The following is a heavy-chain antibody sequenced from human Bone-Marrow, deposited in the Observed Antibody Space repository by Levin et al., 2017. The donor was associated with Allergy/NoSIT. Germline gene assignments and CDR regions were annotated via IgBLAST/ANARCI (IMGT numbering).Heavy chain of an antibody. J-gene: IGHJ4*02. CDR2: IGTAADS. D-gene: IGHD2-2*01. V-gene: IGHV3-13*04. Sequence: GGSLRLPCAASGFTFSSYDMHWVRQATGRGLEWVSAIGTAADSYYSGSVKGRFTVSRDNAKNSFYLQMNSLRAGDTAVYYCARVALPRYCTSTSCSDSGYYFDYWGQGTLVTVSS. CDR1: GFTFSSYD. CDR3: ARVALPRYCTSTSCSDSGYYFDY.